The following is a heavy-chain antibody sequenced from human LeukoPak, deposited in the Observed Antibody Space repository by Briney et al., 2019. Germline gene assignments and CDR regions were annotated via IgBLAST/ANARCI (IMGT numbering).Heavy chain of an antibody. V-gene: IGHV3-23*01. CDR2: ISGSGGST. J-gene: IGHJ3*02. CDR3: ANGKYGSGSGFAFDI. D-gene: IGHD3-10*01. Sequence: PGGSLRLSCAASGFTFSSYAMSWVRQAPGKGLEWVSAISGSGGSTYYVDSVKGRFTISRDNSKNTLYLQMNSLRAEDTAVYYCANGKYGSGSGFAFDIWGQGTMVTVSS. CDR1: GFTFSSYA.